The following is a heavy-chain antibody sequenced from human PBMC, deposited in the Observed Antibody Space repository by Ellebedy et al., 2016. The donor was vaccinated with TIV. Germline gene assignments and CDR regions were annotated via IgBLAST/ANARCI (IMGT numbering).Heavy chain of an antibody. CDR2: ISGSGDST. CDR1: GFTFSSYP. V-gene: IGHV3-23*01. D-gene: IGHD7-27*01. Sequence: GESLKISCVVSGFTFSSYPMSWVRQAPGKGLPWVSTISGSGDSTYYTDSLKGRFTISTDNSKNTLYLQMNSLRAEDTAVNYCARRTPNWGFFDYWGQGTLLTGSS. CDR3: ARRTPNWGFFDY. J-gene: IGHJ4*02.